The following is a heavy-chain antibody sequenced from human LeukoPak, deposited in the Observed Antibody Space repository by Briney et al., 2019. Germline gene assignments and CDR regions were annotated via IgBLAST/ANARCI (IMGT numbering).Heavy chain of an antibody. J-gene: IGHJ4*02. CDR3: ARDLGISIANGLT. CDR2: IWYDGTNL. CDR1: GFTFSNYG. D-gene: IGHD3-16*01. V-gene: IGHV3-33*01. Sequence: PGKSLRLSCAASGFTFSNYGMHWVRQAPGKGLEWVAVIWYDGTNLYYADSVKGRFTISRDNSKNTLYLQMNNLRADDTAVYKCARDLGISIANGLTWGQGTLVTVSS.